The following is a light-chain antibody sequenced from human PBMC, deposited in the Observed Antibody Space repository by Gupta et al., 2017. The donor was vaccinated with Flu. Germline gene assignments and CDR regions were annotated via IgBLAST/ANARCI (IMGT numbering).Light chain of an antibody. CDR3: NCRDSSGRAHWV. CDR1: RLRTYY. J-gene: IGLJ3*02. Sequence: SELIYDPIVSVVLGHTVRNTSRGDRLRTYYATWYQQKPGQAPMVVIYGKNNRPSGIPDRFSGSSSGNIASLTITGAQAEDEADYDSNCRDSSGRAHWVFGGGTKLTVL. V-gene: IGLV3-19*01. CDR2: GKN.